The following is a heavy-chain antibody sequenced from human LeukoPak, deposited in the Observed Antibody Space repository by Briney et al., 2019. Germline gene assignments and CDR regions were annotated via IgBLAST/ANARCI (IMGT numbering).Heavy chain of an antibody. Sequence: GGSLRLSCAASGFTFNSYWMHWVRQAPGKGLVWVSRINSDGSSTSYADSVKGRFTISRDNAKNTLYLQMNSLRAEDTAVYYCARSSESYDSSGYYSYYFDYWGQGTLVTVSS. CDR1: GFTFNSYW. CDR3: ARSSESYDSSGYYSYYFDY. CDR2: INSDGSST. D-gene: IGHD3-22*01. J-gene: IGHJ4*02. V-gene: IGHV3-74*01.